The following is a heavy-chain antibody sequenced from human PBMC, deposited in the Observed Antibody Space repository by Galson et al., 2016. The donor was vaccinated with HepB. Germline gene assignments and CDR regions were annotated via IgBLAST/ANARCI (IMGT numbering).Heavy chain of an antibody. CDR2: IYYSGTT. CDR1: DGSISSTTYH. Sequence: SETLSLTCTVSDGSISSTTYHWGWIRQPPGKGLEWIGSIYYSGTTYYNPSLKSRLSISVDTSKNQFSLKLISVTAAAMAVYYVTGEISSSCVYRGRGTRVTVAS. V-gene: IGHV4-39*01. D-gene: IGHD6-13*01. J-gene: IGHJ4*02. CDR3: TGEISSSCVY.